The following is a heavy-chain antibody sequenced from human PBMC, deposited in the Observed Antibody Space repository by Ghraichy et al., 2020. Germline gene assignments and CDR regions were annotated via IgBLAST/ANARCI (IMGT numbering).Heavy chain of an antibody. D-gene: IGHD3-3*01. CDR2: IYYSGST. J-gene: IGHJ6*03. CDR1: GGSISYYY. V-gene: IGHV4-59*01. Sequence: SETLSLTYTVSGGSISYYYWSWMRQPPGKGLEWIGHIYYSGSTDYNASLKSRVTISVERSKNQLSLKLSSVTAADTAMYYCARTYDFPYYYMDVWGKGTTVTVSS. CDR3: ARTYDFPYYYMDV.